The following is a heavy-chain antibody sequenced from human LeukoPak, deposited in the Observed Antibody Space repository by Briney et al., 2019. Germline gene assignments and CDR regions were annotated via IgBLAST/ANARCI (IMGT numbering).Heavy chain of an antibody. CDR1: GFTFSDYS. V-gene: IGHV3-48*02. CDR3: ARIGYTSMITSADY. CDR2: ITSGSSTI. Sequence: PGRSLRLSCAASGFTFSDYSMNWVRQAPGKGLEWLSYITSGSSTIYYADSVRGRFTTSRDNAKNSLYLQMSSLRDVDTAVYYCARIGYTSMITSADYWGQGTLVTVSS. J-gene: IGHJ4*02. D-gene: IGHD3-16*01.